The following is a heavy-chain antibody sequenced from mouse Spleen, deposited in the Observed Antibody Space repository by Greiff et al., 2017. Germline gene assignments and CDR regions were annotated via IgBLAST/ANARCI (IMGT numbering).Heavy chain of an antibody. V-gene: IGHV5-16*01. J-gene: IGHJ4*01. CDR1: GFTFSDYY. D-gene: IGHD4-1*01. CDR3: ARDLGRMDY. CDR2: INYDGSST. Sequence: EVKLMESEGGLVQPGSSMKLSCTASGFTFSDYYMAWVRQVPEKGLEWVANINYDGSSTYYLDSLKSRFIISRDNAKNILYLQMSSLKSEDTATYYCARDLGRMDYWGQGTSVTVSS.